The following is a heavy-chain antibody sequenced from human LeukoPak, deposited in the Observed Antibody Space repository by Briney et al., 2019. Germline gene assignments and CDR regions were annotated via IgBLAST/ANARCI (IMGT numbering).Heavy chain of an antibody. CDR3: ARDNWSHYFDY. Sequence: ASVKVSCKTSGYTFTNYYMHWVRQAPGQGLEWIGIIDPSGGSKSYAQKFQGRVTMTRHTSTSTFYMELSSLRSEDTAVYYCARDNWSHYFDYWGQGTLVSVSS. D-gene: IGHD1-1*01. CDR1: GYTFTNYY. CDR2: IDPSGGSK. J-gene: IGHJ4*02. V-gene: IGHV1-46*01.